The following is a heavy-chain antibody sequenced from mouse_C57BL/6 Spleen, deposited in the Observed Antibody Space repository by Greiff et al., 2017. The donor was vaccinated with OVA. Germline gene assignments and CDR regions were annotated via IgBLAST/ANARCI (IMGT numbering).Heavy chain of an antibody. D-gene: IGHD1-1*01. V-gene: IGHV1-22*01. CDR2: INPNNGGT. CDR1: GYTFTDYN. Sequence: EVQLQQSGPELVKPGASVKMSCKASGYTFTDYNMHWVKQSHGKSLEWIGYINPNNGGTSYNPKFKGKATLTVNKSSSTAYMELRSLTSEDSAVYYCARGDITTVVWDYWGQGTSVTVSS. CDR3: ARGDITTVVWDY. J-gene: IGHJ4*01.